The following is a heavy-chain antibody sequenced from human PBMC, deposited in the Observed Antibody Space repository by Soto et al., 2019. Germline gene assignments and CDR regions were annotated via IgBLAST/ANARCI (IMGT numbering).Heavy chain of an antibody. CDR1: GDSIRHDDYY. J-gene: IGHJ5*01. CDR2: IFHNGNS. CDR3: ARAAFDSGLSVKIYFFDS. Sequence: QAHLQESGPGLVKPSQTLSLVCTVSGDSIRHDDYYWSWIRQPPGKGLEWIGYIFHNGNSYFNPSLESRATISVDTSKNHFSLTLTSVTAADSAVYFCARAAFDSGLSVKIYFFDSWGQGTRVTVSS. D-gene: IGHD1-26*01. V-gene: IGHV4-30-4*01.